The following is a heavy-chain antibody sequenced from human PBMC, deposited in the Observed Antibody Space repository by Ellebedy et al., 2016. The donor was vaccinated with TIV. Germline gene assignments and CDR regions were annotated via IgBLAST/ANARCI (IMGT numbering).Heavy chain of an antibody. D-gene: IGHD6-19*01. Sequence: GESLKISCAASGLTFSSYDLHWVRQVPSKGLEWVAVISFDESNKYYADSVKGRFTISRDNSKNTLYLQMNSLRAEDTAVYYCAKGGSGWYIQHWGQGTLVTVSS. CDR1: GLTFSSYD. V-gene: IGHV3-30*18. CDR3: AKGGSGWYIQH. J-gene: IGHJ1*01. CDR2: ISFDESNK.